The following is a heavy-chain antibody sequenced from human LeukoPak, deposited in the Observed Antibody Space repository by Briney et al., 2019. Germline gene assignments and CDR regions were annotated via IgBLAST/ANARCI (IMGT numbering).Heavy chain of an antibody. CDR2: TYERSKWYN. V-gene: IGHV6-1*01. D-gene: IGHD5-18*01. J-gene: IGHJ6*04. Sequence: SQTLSLTCAISGDSVSSNSAAWNWIRQSPSIGLEWLGRTYERSKWYNDYAVSVKSRITINPDTSKNQFSLQLNSVTPEDTAVYYCARDEYSYGYGGYYYGMDVWGKGTTVTVSS. CDR3: ARDEYSYGYGGYYYGMDV. CDR1: GDSVSSNSAA.